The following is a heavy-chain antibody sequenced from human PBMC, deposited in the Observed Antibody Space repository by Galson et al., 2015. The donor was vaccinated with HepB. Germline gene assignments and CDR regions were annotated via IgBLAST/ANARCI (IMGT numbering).Heavy chain of an antibody. J-gene: IGHJ4*02. CDR2: ISYDGSNK. CDR3: ARDIYEGGDY. D-gene: IGHD5/OR15-5a*01. CDR1: GFTFSGYA. V-gene: IGHV3-30*04. Sequence: SLRLSCAASGFTFSGYAMHWVRQAPGKGLEWVAVISYDGSNKHYADSVKGRFTISRDNSKNTLYLQMNSLRAEDTAVYYCARDIYEGGDYWGQGTLVTVSS.